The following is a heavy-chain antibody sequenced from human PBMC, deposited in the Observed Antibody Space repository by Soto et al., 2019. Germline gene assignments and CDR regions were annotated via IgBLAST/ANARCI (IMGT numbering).Heavy chain of an antibody. CDR3: ARGSSIAGLYYGMDV. CDR2: IYYSGST. D-gene: IGHD6-6*01. V-gene: IGHV4-59*01. J-gene: IGHJ6*02. Sequence: SETLSLTCTVSGGSISSYYWSWIRQPPGKGLEWIGYIYYSGSTNYNPSLKSRVTISIDTSKNQYSLKMSSVTATDTTVYYCARGSSIAGLYYGMDVWGQGTTVTVSS. CDR1: GGSISSYY.